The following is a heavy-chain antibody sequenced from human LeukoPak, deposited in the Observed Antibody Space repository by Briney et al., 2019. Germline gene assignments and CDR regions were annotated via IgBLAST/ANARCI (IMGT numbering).Heavy chain of an antibody. CDR2: MNPNSGNT. CDR3: AVLGDCSGGSCCSGYYYYGMDV. D-gene: IGHD2-15*01. Sequence: ASVKVSCKASGYTFTSYDINWVRQATGQGLEWMGWMNPNSGNTGYAQKFQGRVTMTRNTSISTAYMELSSLRSEDTAVYYCAVLGDCSGGSCCSGYYYYGMDVWGQGTTVTVSS. V-gene: IGHV1-8*01. CDR1: GYTFTSYD. J-gene: IGHJ6*02.